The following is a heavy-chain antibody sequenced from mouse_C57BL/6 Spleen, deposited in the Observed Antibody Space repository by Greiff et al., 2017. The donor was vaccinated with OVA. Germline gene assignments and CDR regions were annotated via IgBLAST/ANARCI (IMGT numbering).Heavy chain of an antibody. Sequence: EVQLQQSGPELVKPGASVKISCKASGYTFTDYYMNWVKQSHGKSLEWIGDINPNNGGTSYNQKFKGKSTLTVDKSSSTAYMELRSLTSEDSAVYYCARCGQYYGSRGWYFDVWGTGTTVTVSS. V-gene: IGHV1-26*01. J-gene: IGHJ1*03. CDR3: ARCGQYYGSRGWYFDV. CDR2: INPNNGGT. D-gene: IGHD1-1*01. CDR1: GYTFTDYY.